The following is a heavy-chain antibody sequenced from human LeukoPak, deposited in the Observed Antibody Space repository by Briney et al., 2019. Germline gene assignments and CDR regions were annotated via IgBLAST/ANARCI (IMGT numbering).Heavy chain of an antibody. D-gene: IGHD3-10*01. CDR3: ARHARGGGGISMVRGVRTKYYFDY. CDR1: GGSINTPNYY. CDR2: IFYSGGT. J-gene: IGHJ4*02. Sequence: SETLSLTCTVSGGSINTPNYYWGWIRQTPGKGLEWIGNIFYSGGTYYSPSLTSRVTISLDTSRNQFSLKLNSVTAADTAVYYCARHARGGGGISMVRGVRTKYYFDYWGQGTLVTVSS. V-gene: IGHV4-39*07.